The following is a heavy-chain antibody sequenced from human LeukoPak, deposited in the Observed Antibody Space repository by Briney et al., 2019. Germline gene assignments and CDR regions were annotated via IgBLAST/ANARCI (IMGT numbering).Heavy chain of an antibody. J-gene: IGHJ4*02. CDR2: IYSGGST. CDR1: GFTVSTYY. Sequence: RGSLRLSCAASGFTVSTYYTTWVRQAPGKGLECVSVIYSGGSTYYADSVKGRFTVSRDNSKNTLYLQMNSLRAEDTAMYYCARGLGYCTSTTCLLPFDYWGQGTLVTVSS. D-gene: IGHD2-2*01. CDR3: ARGLGYCTSTTCLLPFDY. V-gene: IGHV3-53*01.